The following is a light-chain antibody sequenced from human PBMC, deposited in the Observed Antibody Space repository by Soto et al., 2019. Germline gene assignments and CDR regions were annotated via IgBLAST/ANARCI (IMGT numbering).Light chain of an antibody. CDR1: SSDVGSYNL. V-gene: IGLV2-14*02. CDR3: HSYDRSLSGSV. CDR2: EGS. J-gene: IGLJ3*02. Sequence: QSVLTQPASVSGSPGQSITISCTGTSSDVGSYNLVSWYQQHPGKAPKLMIYEGSKRPSGVPDRFSGSKSGTSASLAITGLQADDEADYYCHSYDRSLSGSVFGGGTKLTVL.